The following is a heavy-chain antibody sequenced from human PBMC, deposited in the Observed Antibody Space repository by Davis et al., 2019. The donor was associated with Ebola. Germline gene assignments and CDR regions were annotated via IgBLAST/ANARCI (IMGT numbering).Heavy chain of an antibody. D-gene: IGHD5-12*01. CDR3: AIGYSGPNGYYYYMDV. V-gene: IGHV1-46*01. CDR2: INPSGGST. J-gene: IGHJ6*03. CDR1: GYTFTSYY. Sequence: ASVKVSCKASGYTFTSYYMHWVRQAPGQGLEWMGIINPSGGSTSYAQKFQGRVTMTRDTSTSTVYMELSSLRSEDTAVYYCAIGYSGPNGYYYYMDVWGKGTTVTVSS.